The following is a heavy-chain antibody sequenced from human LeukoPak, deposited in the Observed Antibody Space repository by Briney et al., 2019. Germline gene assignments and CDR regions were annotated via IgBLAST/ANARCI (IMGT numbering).Heavy chain of an antibody. J-gene: IGHJ4*02. CDR3: ARGVGSGWYYYFDY. Sequence: GGSLRLSCAASGFTFSSYWMSWVRQARGKGLEWVANIKQDGSEKYYVDSVKGRFTISRDNAKNSLYLQMNSLRAEDTAVYYCARGVGSGWYYYFDYWGQGTLVTVSS. CDR2: IKQDGSEK. D-gene: IGHD6-19*01. V-gene: IGHV3-7*01. CDR1: GFTFSSYW.